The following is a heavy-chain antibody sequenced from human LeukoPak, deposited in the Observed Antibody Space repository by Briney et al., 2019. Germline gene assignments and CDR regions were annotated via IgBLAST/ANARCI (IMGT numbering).Heavy chain of an antibody. CDR1: GGSISGYY. Sequence: SETLSLTCSVSGGSISGYYWTWIRQPAGKGLEWIGRVYTSGSTHYNPSLKSRVTISVDTSKNQFSLKLSSVTAADTAVYYCARAVGTYYDFWSGYPLWAFDIWGQGTMVTVSS. V-gene: IGHV4-4*07. CDR2: VYTSGST. D-gene: IGHD3-3*01. J-gene: IGHJ3*02. CDR3: ARAVGTYYDFWSGYPLWAFDI.